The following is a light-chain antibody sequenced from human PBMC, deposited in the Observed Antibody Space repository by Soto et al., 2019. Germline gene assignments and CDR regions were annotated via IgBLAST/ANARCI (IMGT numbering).Light chain of an antibody. J-gene: IGLJ2*01. Sequence: QSALTQPPSAAGSPGQSVTISCTGTSSDVGGNIYVSWYQQHPGKAPKLMIYEVNKRPSGVPDRFSGSKSGNTASLTVSGLQAEDEADYYCSSYAGSNNVVFGGGTKLTGL. CDR3: SSYAGSNNVV. CDR2: EVN. CDR1: SSDVGGNIY. V-gene: IGLV2-8*01.